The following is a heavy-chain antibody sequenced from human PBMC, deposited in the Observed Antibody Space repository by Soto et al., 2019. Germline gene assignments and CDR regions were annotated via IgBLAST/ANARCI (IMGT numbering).Heavy chain of an antibody. CDR1: GFTFSSYS. D-gene: IGHD2-8*01. J-gene: IGHJ5*02. Sequence: GGSLRLSCAASGFTFSSYSMNWVRQAPGKGLEWVSSISSSSSYIYYADSVKGRFTISRDNAKNSLYLQMNSLRAEDTAVYYCARDQAITRNVLIGWFDPWGQGTLVTVSS. CDR3: ARDQAITRNVLIGWFDP. V-gene: IGHV3-21*01. CDR2: ISSSSSYI.